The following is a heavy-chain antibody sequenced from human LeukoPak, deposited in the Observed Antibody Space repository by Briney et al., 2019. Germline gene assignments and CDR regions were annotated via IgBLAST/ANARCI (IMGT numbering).Heavy chain of an antibody. Sequence: GGSLRLSCAASGFTFSSYAMHWVRQAPGKGLEWVAVISYDGSNKYYADSVKGRFTISRDNSKNTLYLQMSSLRAEDTAVYYYARYDARYGMDVWGQGTTVTVSS. CDR2: ISYDGSNK. V-gene: IGHV3-30-3*01. CDR3: ARYDARYGMDV. J-gene: IGHJ6*02. D-gene: IGHD1-1*01. CDR1: GFTFSSYA.